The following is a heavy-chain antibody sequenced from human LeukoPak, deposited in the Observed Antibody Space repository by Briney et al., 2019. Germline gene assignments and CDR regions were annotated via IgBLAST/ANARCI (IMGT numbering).Heavy chain of an antibody. J-gene: IGHJ4*02. V-gene: IGHV1-18*01. D-gene: IGHD6-25*01. CDR2: ISAYNGNT. CDR1: GYTFTSYG. Sequence: ASVKVSCKASGYTFTSYGINWVRQAPGQGLEWMGWISAYNGNTKYAHKVQGRVTLTTDTSTSTAYMELRSLRSDDTAVYYCARESGRSSGWYYDYWVRGTLVTVSS. CDR3: ARESGRSSGWYYDY.